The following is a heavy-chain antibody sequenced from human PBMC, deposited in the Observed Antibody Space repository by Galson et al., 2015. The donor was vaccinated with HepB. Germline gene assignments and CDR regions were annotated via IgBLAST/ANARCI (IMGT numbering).Heavy chain of an antibody. CDR3: AKGDTAMGHFDY. CDR1: GFTFSSYA. J-gene: IGHJ4*02. Sequence: SLRLSCAASGFTFSSYAMSWVRQAPGKGLEWVSAISGSGGSTYYADSVKGRFTISRDNSKNTLYLQMNSLRAEDTAVYYCAKGDTAMGHFDYWGQGTLVTVSS. V-gene: IGHV3-23*01. CDR2: ISGSGGST. D-gene: IGHD5-18*01.